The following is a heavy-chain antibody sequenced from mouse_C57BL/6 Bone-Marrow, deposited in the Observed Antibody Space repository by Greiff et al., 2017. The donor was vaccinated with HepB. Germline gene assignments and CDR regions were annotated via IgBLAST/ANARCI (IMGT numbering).Heavy chain of an antibody. D-gene: IGHD3-2*02. CDR2: IDPENGDT. V-gene: IGHV14-4*01. CDR3: TTAQATSYAMDY. CDR1: GFNIKDDY. Sequence: VQLQQSGAELVRPGASVKLSCTASGFNIKDDYTHWVKQRPEQGLEWIGWIDPENGDTEYASKFQGKATITADTSSNTAYLQLSSLTSEDTAVYYCTTAQATSYAMDYWGQGTSVTVSS. J-gene: IGHJ4*01.